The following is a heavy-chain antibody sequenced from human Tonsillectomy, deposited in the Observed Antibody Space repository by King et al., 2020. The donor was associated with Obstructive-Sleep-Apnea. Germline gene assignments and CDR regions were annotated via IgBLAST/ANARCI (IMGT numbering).Heavy chain of an antibody. CDR1: GFTFSTYA. V-gene: IGHV3-30*04. D-gene: IGHD2-15*01. CDR3: ARDNMDVVVVAAATLGYYGMDV. J-gene: IGHJ6*02. Sequence: VQLVESGGGVVQPGRSLRLSCAASGFTFSTYAMHWVRQAPGKGLEWVAVISYDGSIKYYADSVKGRFTISIDNSKNTLHLQMNSLRAEDTALYYCARDNMDVVVVAAATLGYYGMDVWGQGTTVTVSS. CDR2: ISYDGSIK.